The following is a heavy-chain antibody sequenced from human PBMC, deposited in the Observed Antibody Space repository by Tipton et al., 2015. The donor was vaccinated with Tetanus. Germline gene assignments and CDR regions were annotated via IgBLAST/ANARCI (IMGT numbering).Heavy chain of an antibody. CDR3: VRDGGSSGWLAY. D-gene: IGHD6-19*01. CDR2: MYSGGDT. Sequence: SLRLSCVASGFIVSSHYMSWVRQAPGKGLEWVSVMYSGGDTRYVDSVKGRFSISRDNAKNTLYLQMNSLRVEDTAVYYCVRDGGSSGWLAYWGQGTLVTVSS. J-gene: IGHJ4*02. CDR1: GFIVSSHY. V-gene: IGHV3-53*01.